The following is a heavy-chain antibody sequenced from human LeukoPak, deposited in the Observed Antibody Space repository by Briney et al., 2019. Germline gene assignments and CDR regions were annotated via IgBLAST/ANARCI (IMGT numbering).Heavy chain of an antibody. D-gene: IGHD6-19*01. CDR3: AKASPPSGWETDVEGDYYYGMDV. Sequence: AGGSLRLSCAASGFTFDDYAMHWVRQAPGKGLEWVSGISWNSGSIGYADSVKGRFTISRDNAKNSLYLQMNSLRAEDTALYYCAKASPPSGWETDVEGDYYYGMDVWGQGTTVTVSS. CDR2: ISWNSGSI. V-gene: IGHV3-9*01. CDR1: GFTFDDYA. J-gene: IGHJ6*02.